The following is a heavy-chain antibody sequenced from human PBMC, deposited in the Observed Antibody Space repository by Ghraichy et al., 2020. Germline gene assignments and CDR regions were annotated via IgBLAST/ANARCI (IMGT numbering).Heavy chain of an antibody. V-gene: IGHV4-38-2*02. D-gene: IGHD2-21*02. Sequence: SETLSLTCTVSGYSISSGYYWGWIRPPPGKGLGWIGSIYHSGSTYYNPSLKSRVTISVDTSKNQFSLKLSSVTAADTAVYYCARPLVTAMFEFDYWGQGTLVTVSS. CDR1: GYSISSGYY. J-gene: IGHJ4*02. CDR2: IYHSGST. CDR3: ARPLVTAMFEFDY.